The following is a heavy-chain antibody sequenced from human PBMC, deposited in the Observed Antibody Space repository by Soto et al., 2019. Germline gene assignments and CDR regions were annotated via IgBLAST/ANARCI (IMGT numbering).Heavy chain of an antibody. J-gene: IGHJ6*02. D-gene: IGHD2-2*01. V-gene: IGHV5-10-1*01. Sequence: GESLKISCKGSGYSFTSYWISWVRQMPVKGLELMGRIDPSHSYTNYSPSFQGHVTISADKSIRTAYLQWSSLKASDTAMYYCARHGAVVPAALYGMDVWGQGTTVTVSS. CDR2: IDPSHSYT. CDR3: ARHGAVVPAALYGMDV. CDR1: GYSFTSYW.